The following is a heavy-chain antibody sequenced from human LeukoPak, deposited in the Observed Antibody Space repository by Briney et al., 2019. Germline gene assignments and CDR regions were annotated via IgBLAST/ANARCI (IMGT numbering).Heavy chain of an antibody. CDR3: ARWRIVVVPAAISVSYYYYGMDV. D-gene: IGHD2-2*01. CDR2: INLSGGST. Sequence: ASVKVSCTASGYTFTSYYMHWVRQAPGQGLEWMGIINLSGGSTSYAQKFQGRVTMTRDTSTSTVYMELSSLRSEDTAVYYCARWRIVVVPAAISVSYYYYGMDVWGQGTTVTVSS. CDR1: GYTFTSYY. V-gene: IGHV1-46*01. J-gene: IGHJ6*02.